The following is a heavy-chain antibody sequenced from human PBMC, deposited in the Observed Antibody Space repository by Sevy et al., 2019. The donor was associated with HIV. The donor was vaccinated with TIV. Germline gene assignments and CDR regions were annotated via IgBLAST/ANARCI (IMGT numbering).Heavy chain of an antibody. CDR2: IYYSGST. CDR3: ARTPPTIFGVVTTFDY. D-gene: IGHD3-3*01. J-gene: IGHJ4*02. V-gene: IGHV4-59*01. Sequence: SETLSLTCTVSGGSISSYYWSWIRQPPGKGLEWIGDIYYSGSTNYNPSLKSRVTISVDTSKNQFSLKLSSVTAADTAVYYCARTPPTIFGVVTTFDYWGQGTLVTVSS. CDR1: GGSISSYY.